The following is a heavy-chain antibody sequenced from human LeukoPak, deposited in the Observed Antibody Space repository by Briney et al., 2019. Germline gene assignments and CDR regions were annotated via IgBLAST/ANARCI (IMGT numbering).Heavy chain of an antibody. Sequence: PGGSLRLSCAASGFTFSSYWMHWVRQAPGKGLVWVSRINSDGSSTSYADSVKGRFTISRDNAKNTLYLQMNSLRAEDTAVYYCASFYGDYGFDYWGQGTLVTVSS. J-gene: IGHJ4*02. D-gene: IGHD4-17*01. CDR3: ASFYGDYGFDY. V-gene: IGHV3-74*01. CDR2: INSDGSST. CDR1: GFTFSSYW.